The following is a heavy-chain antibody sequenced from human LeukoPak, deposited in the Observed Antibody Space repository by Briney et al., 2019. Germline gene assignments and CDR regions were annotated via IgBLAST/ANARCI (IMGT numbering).Heavy chain of an antibody. D-gene: IGHD3-9*01. J-gene: IGHJ6*04. CDR2: IYSTGTT. CDR3: AASVSQYFGRDV. Sequence: SETLSLTCSVSGGSISSYYLNWIRQPLGKGLEWIGYIYSTGTTDYNPSLNRRVTMSLDTSKNHFSLKLTSMTAADTAIYYCAASVSQYFGRDVWGKGTTVIVSS. V-gene: IGHV4-4*08. CDR1: GGSISSYY.